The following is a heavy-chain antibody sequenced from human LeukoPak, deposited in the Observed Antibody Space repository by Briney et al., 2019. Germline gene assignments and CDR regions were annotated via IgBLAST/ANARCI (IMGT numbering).Heavy chain of an antibody. Sequence: GGSLRLSCAASGFTFDDYAMHWVRQAPGKGLEWVANIKQDGSDKNYVDSVKGRFTISRDNAKNSLYLQMNSLRAEDTAIYYCAKPFGSGWTPLDYRGQGTLVTVSS. CDR3: AKPFGSGWTPLDY. CDR2: IKQDGSDK. CDR1: GFTFDDYA. V-gene: IGHV3-7*01. J-gene: IGHJ4*02. D-gene: IGHD6-19*01.